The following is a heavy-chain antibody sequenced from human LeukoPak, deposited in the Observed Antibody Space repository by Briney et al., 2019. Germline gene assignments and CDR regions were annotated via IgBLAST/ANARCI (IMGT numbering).Heavy chain of an antibody. CDR1: GFTVSSNY. J-gene: IGHJ4*02. V-gene: IGHV3-66*01. CDR2: IYSDGST. Sequence: GGSLRLSCAASGFTVSSNYMSWVRQAPGKGLEWVSVIYSDGSTYYADSVKGRFTISRDNSKNTLYLQMNSLRAEDTAVYYCAKARITMMDYWGQGTLVTVSS. D-gene: IGHD3-22*01. CDR3: AKARITMMDY.